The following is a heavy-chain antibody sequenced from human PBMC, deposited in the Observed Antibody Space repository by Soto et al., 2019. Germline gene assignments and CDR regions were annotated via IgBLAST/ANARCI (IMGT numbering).Heavy chain of an antibody. CDR3: AKGAFAGYYYYGMDV. CDR1: GFTFSSYA. V-gene: IGHV3-23*01. D-gene: IGHD3-16*01. Sequence: PGGSLRLSCAASGFTFSSYAMTWVRQAPGKGLEWVSAISRSGDSTYYADSVKGRFTISRDNSKNTLYLQMNGLRAEDTAVYYCAKGAFAGYYYYGMDVWGQGTTVTVSS. CDR2: ISRSGDST. J-gene: IGHJ6*02.